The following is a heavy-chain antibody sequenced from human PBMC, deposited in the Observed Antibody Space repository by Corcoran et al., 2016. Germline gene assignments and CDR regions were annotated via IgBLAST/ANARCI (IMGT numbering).Heavy chain of an antibody. CDR1: GGSISSGGYY. Sequence: QVQLQESGPGLVKPSQTLSLTCTVSGGSISSGGYYWSWIRQHPGKGLELIGYIYYSGSTYYNPSLKSRVTISVDTSKNQFSLKLSSVTAADTAGYYCARDHDYGDYHDAFDIWGQGTMVTVSS. V-gene: IGHV4-31*03. J-gene: IGHJ3*02. CDR3: ARDHDYGDYHDAFDI. D-gene: IGHD4-17*01. CDR2: IYYSGST.